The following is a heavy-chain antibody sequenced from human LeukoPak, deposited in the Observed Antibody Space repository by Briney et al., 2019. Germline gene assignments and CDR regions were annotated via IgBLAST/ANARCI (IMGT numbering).Heavy chain of an antibody. D-gene: IGHD2-15*01. CDR1: GGTFSSYA. CDR3: ARVLGYCSGGSCNYYFDY. J-gene: IGHJ4*02. Sequence: SVKVSCKASGGTFSSYAISWVRQAPGQGLEWMGRIIPIFGTANYAQKFQGRVTITTDESTSTAYMELSSLRSEDTAMYYCARVLGYCSGGSCNYYFDYWGQGTLVTVPS. CDR2: IIPIFGTA. V-gene: IGHV1-69*05.